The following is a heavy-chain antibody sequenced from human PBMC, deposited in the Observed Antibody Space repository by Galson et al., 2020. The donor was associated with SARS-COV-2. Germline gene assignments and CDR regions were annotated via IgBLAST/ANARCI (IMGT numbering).Heavy chain of an antibody. CDR1: GFTFSSYS. J-gene: IGHJ6*03. CDR2: VSGSSSYI. D-gene: IGHD1-20*01. V-gene: IGHV3-21*01. CDR3: ASSPLEYNLYYYMDV. Sequence: GGSLRFSCAASGFTFSSYSMNWVRQAPGKGLEWVSSVSGSSSYIYYADSVQGRFTISRDNAKNSLYLQMNTLRAEDTAVYYCASSPLEYNLYYYMDVWGKGTTVTVSS.